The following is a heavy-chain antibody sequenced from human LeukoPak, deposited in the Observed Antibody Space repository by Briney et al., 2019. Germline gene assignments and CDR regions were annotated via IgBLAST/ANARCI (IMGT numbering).Heavy chain of an antibody. D-gene: IGHD2-2*01. CDR3: ARRVGLVVVPAATPSDYYYYMDV. CDR2: MNPNSGNT. CDR1: GYTFTSYD. V-gene: IGHV1-8*01. J-gene: IGHJ6*03. Sequence: ASVKVSCKASGYTFTSYDINWVRQATGQGLEWMGWMNPNSGNTGYAQKFQGRVTMTRNTSISTAYMELSSLRSEDTAVYYCARRVGLVVVPAATPSDYYYYMDVWGKGTTVTVSS.